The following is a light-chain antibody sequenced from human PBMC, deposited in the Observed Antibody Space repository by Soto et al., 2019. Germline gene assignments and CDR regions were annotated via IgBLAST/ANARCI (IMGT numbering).Light chain of an antibody. CDR1: QNVTSSY. J-gene: IGKJ5*01. Sequence: IVLTQSPGTLSLSPGERATLSCTSSQNVTSSYLAWYQQKPGQAPRLLIYGASSRATGIPDRFSGSGSGTDFTLTINGLEPEDSAVYYCQRITFGQGTRLEIK. CDR2: GAS. V-gene: IGKV3-20*01. CDR3: QRIT.